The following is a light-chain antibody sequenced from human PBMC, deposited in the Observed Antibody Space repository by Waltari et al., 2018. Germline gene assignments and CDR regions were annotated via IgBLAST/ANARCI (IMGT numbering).Light chain of an antibody. J-gene: IGKJ4*02. CDR1: QSLSSN. Sequence: IVMTQSPATLSVSPGEGATLSCKASQSLSSNLAWYQQKPGQLPRLLLYGASTRATGIPARFSGSGSGTEFTLTISSLQAEDFAVYYCQERGRTFGRATKVAIE. V-gene: IGKV3-15*01. CDR2: GAS. CDR3: QERGRT.